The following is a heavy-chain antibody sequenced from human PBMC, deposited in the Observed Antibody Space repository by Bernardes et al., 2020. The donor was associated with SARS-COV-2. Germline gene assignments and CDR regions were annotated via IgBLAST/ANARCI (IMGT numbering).Heavy chain of an antibody. V-gene: IGHV3-9*01. D-gene: IGHD2-21*02. CDR2: ISWNSGSI. J-gene: IGHJ6*02. Sequence: GGSLRLSCAASGFTFDDYAMHWVRQAPGKGLEWVSGISWNSGSIGYADSVKGRFTISRDNAKNSLYLQMNSLRAEDTALYYCAKAHTPPYCGGDCYGMDVWGQGTTVTVSS. CDR1: GFTFDDYA. CDR3: AKAHTPPYCGGDCYGMDV.